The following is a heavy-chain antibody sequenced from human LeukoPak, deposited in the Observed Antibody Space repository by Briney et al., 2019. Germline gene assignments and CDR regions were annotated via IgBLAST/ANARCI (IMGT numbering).Heavy chain of an antibody. CDR3: ARDFWSGYYAGY. CDR1: GFTFSNYG. CDR2: SRSDAKGE. Sequence: PGGSLRLSCAASGFTFSNYGMHRVRQAQGKGLEWVAFSRSDAKGEYYADSVKGRFTISRDNSKNTLYLQMNSLRPDDTALYYCARDFWSGYYAGYWGRGALVTVSS. V-gene: IGHV3-30*02. D-gene: IGHD3-3*01. J-gene: IGHJ4*02.